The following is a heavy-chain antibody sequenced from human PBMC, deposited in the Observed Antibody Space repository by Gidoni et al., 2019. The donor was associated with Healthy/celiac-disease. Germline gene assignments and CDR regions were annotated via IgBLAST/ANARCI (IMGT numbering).Heavy chain of an antibody. Sequence: EVQLVQSGAEVKKPGESLTISCTGSGYSFTSSWIGWQRQMPGKGLEWMGIIYPGDADTRYSPSFQGQVTISAYKSISTAYLQWRSLKAADNAMYYCARHGYGSGSYYSADAFDIWGIGTMVTVSS. D-gene: IGHD3-10*01. CDR2: IYPGDADT. J-gene: IGHJ3*02. CDR1: GYSFTSSW. CDR3: ARHGYGSGSYYSADAFDI. V-gene: IGHV5-51*01.